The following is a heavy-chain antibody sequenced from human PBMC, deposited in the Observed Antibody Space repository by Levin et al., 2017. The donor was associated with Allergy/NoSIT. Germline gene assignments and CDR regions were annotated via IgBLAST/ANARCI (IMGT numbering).Heavy chain of an antibody. D-gene: IGHD2-2*01. CDR3: ARATAYDGMDV. V-gene: IGHV4-30-4*01. CDR1: GGSISSADYY. Sequence: LRLSCTVSGGSISSADYYWSWIRQSPEKGLEWIAYISFSGLTYYNPSLKTRFTIPVDTTNNQFSLKVISVTAADTAVYFCARATAYDGMDVWGQGTTVTVSS. CDR2: ISFSGLT. J-gene: IGHJ6*02.